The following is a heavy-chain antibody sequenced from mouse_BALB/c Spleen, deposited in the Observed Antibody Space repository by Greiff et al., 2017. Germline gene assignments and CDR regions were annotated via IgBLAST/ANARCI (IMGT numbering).Heavy chain of an antibody. CDR3: AREDYGSSYAFAY. J-gene: IGHJ3*01. CDR1: GFTFSSYA. D-gene: IGHD1-1*01. Sequence: DVKLVESGGGLVKPGGSLKLSCAASGFTFSSYAMSWVRQSPEKRLEWVAEVSSGGSYTYYPDTVTGRFTISRDNAKNTLYLEMSSLRSEDTAMYYCAREDYGSSYAFAYWGQGTLVTVSA. V-gene: IGHV5-9-4*01. CDR2: VSSGGSYT.